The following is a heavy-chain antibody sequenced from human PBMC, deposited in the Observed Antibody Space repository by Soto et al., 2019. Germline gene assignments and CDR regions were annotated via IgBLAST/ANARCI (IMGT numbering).Heavy chain of an antibody. V-gene: IGHV3-30*18. CDR1: GFTFSSYG. Sequence: GGSLRLSCAASGFTFSSYGMHWVRQAPGKGLEWVAVISYDGSSQDYADSVKGRFTISRDNSMNTLYLQMNSLKVEDTALYYYAKGGGYAWTPEKRAVGGKGTTVTVPS. D-gene: IGHD2-15*01. CDR3: AKGGGYAWTPEKRAV. J-gene: IGHJ6*04. CDR2: ISYDGSSQ.